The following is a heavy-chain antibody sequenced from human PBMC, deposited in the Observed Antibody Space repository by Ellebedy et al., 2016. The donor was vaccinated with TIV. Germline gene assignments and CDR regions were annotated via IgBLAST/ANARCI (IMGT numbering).Heavy chain of an antibody. V-gene: IGHV3-23*01. D-gene: IGHD3-22*01. CDR1: GFSFSNFA. Sequence: GESLKISCAASGFSFSNFAMHWVRQAPGKGLEWLSVISADGNNTYHADSVKGRFTITRDNSKSTLYLQLNRLRAEDTAVYYCAKGSSSGFNYDRVGSEYWGQGTLVTVSS. J-gene: IGHJ4*02. CDR3: AKGSSSGFNYDRVGSEY. CDR2: ISADGNNT.